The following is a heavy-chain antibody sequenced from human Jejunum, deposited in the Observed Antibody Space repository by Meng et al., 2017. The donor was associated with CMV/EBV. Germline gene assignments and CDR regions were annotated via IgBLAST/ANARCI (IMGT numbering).Heavy chain of an antibody. D-gene: IGHD3-3*01. CDR2: ISWNSDRI. Sequence: GFSLDDYAMHWARQAPGKRLEWVSGISWNSDRIDYADSVKRRFTISRYNVKNFLFLEMNSLRPEDTAFYYCAKSLSPYDFWSGTDFWGQGTLVTVSS. V-gene: IGHV3-9*01. J-gene: IGHJ4*02. CDR3: AKSLSPYDFWSGTDF. CDR1: GFSLDDYA.